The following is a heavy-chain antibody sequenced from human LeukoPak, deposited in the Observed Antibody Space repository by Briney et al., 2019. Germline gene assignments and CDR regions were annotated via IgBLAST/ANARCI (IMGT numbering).Heavy chain of an antibody. Sequence: GGSLRVSCAASGFTFISYSMNWVRQALGKGLEWVSSISSSSSYIYYADSVKGRFTISRDNAKNSLYLQMNSLRAEDTAVYYCARSEYAFSSHFDYWGQGTLVTVSS. D-gene: IGHD2-2*01. V-gene: IGHV3-21*01. CDR3: ARSEYAFSSHFDY. CDR2: ISSSSSYI. CDR1: GFTFISYS. J-gene: IGHJ4*02.